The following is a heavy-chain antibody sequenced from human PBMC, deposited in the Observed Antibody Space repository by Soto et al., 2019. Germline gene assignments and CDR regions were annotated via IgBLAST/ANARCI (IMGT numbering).Heavy chain of an antibody. D-gene: IGHD3-10*01. J-gene: IGHJ6*02. CDR1: GYSFTSYW. CDR2: IDPSDSYT. CDR3: ARIRYYGSGSTPIYGMDV. Sequence: PGESLKISCNGSGYSFTSYWIGWVRQMPWKGLEWMGRIDPSDSYTNYSPSFQGHVTISADKSISTAYLQWSSLKASDTAMYYCARIRYYGSGSTPIYGMDVWGQGTTVTVSS. V-gene: IGHV5-10-1*01.